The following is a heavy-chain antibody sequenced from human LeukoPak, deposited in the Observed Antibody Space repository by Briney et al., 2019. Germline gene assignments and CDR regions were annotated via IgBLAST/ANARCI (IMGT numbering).Heavy chain of an antibody. CDR2: ITGSGGST. CDR1: GFTFTTYA. Sequence: SGGSLRLSCAASGFTFTTYAMSWVRQAPGKGLEWVSVITGSGGSTYYADSVKGRFAVSRDNSKNTLHLQMNSLRAEDTAVYYCAKDHYYYGSGIYFMHYFDYWGQGALVTVSS. J-gene: IGHJ4*02. D-gene: IGHD3-10*01. V-gene: IGHV3-23*01. CDR3: AKDHYYYGSGIYFMHYFDY.